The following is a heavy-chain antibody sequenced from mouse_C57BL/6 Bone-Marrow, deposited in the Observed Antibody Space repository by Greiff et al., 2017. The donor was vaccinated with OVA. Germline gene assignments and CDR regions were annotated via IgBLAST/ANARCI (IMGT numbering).Heavy chain of an antibody. CDR3: APPSYYSNSFDY. D-gene: IGHD2-5*01. J-gene: IGHJ2*01. CDR1: GYAFSSSW. Sequence: QVQLQQSGPELVKPGASVKISCKASGYAFSSSWMNWVKQRPGKGLEWIGRIYPGDGDTNYNGKFKGKATLTADKSSSTAYMQLSSLTSEDSAVYFCAPPSYYSNSFDYWGQGTTLTVSS. V-gene: IGHV1-82*01. CDR2: IYPGDGDT.